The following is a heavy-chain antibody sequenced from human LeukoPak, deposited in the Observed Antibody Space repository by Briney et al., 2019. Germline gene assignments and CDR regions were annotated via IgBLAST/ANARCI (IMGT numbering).Heavy chain of an antibody. CDR3: ARYVYSSSSYDY. CDR1: GYTFTGYY. Sequence: ASVKVSYKASGYTFTGYYMHWVRQAPGQGLEWMGWINPNSGGTNYAQKFQGRVTMTRDTSISTAYMELSRLRSDDTAVYYCARYVYSSSSYDYWGQGTLVTVSS. V-gene: IGHV1-2*02. CDR2: INPNSGGT. D-gene: IGHD6-6*01. J-gene: IGHJ4*02.